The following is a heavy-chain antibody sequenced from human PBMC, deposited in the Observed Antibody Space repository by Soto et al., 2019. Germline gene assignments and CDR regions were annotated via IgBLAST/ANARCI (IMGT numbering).Heavy chain of an antibody. V-gene: IGHV1-69*01. CDR1: GGTFSSYA. Sequence: QVQLVQSGAEVKKPGSSVKVSCKASGGTFSSYAISWVRQAPGQGLEWMGGIIPIFGTANYAQKFQGRVTITADESTSTAYMELSSLRSEDTAVYYCASRLYSISAGHFDYWGQGTLVTVSS. CDR2: IIPIFGTA. J-gene: IGHJ4*02. CDR3: ASRLYSISAGHFDY. D-gene: IGHD6-6*01.